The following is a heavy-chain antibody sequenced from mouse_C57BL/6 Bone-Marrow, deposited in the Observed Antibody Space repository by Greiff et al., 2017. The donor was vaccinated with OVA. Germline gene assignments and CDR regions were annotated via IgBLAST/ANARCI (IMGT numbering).Heavy chain of an antibody. D-gene: IGHD1-1*01. Sequence: VQLQQPGAELVMPGASVKLSCKASGYTFTSYWMHWVKQRPGQGLEWIGEIDPSDSYTNYNQKFKGKSTLTVDKSSSTAYMQLSSLTSDDSAVYYCARFPVITTVVAKDYWGQGTTLTVSS. CDR2: IDPSDSYT. CDR3: ARFPVITTVVAKDY. V-gene: IGHV1-69*01. CDR1: GYTFTSYW. J-gene: IGHJ2*01.